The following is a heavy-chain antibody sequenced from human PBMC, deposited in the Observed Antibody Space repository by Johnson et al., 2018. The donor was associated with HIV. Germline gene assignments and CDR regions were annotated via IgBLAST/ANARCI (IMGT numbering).Heavy chain of an antibody. Sequence: QEQLVESGGGVVQPGRSLRLSCAASRFTFSSYGMHWVRQAPGKGLEWVAVISYDGSNKYYADSVKGRFTISRDNSKNTLYLQMNSLRAEDTAVYYCARAQAGIAAHEGNEPNSDAFDIWGQGTMVTVSS. CDR2: ISYDGSNK. D-gene: IGHD6-6*01. V-gene: IGHV3-30*03. CDR3: ARAQAGIAAHEGNEPNSDAFDI. J-gene: IGHJ3*02. CDR1: RFTFSSYG.